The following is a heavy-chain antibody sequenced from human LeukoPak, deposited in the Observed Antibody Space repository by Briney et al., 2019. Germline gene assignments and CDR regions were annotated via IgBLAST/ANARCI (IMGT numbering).Heavy chain of an antibody. Sequence: AGGSLRLSCAASGYTFGDYGMSWVRQAPGKGLEWVSGTNRRGDITGYADSVKGRFTISRDNAKNSLYLQMNSLRAEDTAVYYCAELGITMIGGVWGKGTTVTISS. J-gene: IGHJ6*04. CDR2: TNRRGDIT. D-gene: IGHD3-10*02. V-gene: IGHV3-20*04. CDR1: GYTFGDYG. CDR3: AELGITMIGGV.